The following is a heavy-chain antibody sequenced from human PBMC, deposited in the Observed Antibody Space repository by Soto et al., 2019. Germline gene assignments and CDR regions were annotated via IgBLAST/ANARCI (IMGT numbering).Heavy chain of an antibody. CDR1: GYSFTNYV. CDR2: INAGNGDT. Sequence: QVQLVQSGAEVKKPGASVKISCKASGYSFTNYVMHWLRQAPGQSLERMGCINAGNGDTKFSPKFQDRVTITRDTAASAVYMELSSLNSEDTAVYYCAREYGYFDSSVRLDYWYSGLWGRGTLVTVSS. V-gene: IGHV1-3*01. J-gene: IGHJ2*01. CDR3: AREYGYFDSSVRLDYWYSGL. D-gene: IGHD3-22*01.